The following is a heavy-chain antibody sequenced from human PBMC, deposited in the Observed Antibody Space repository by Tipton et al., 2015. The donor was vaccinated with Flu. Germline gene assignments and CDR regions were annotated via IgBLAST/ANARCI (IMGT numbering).Heavy chain of an antibody. J-gene: IGHJ6*02. Sequence: AVSGFTFGSYDMHWVRQAPGKGLDWVAVLSYDRSNINYADSVKGRFTISRENSKNTLYLQMNSLRAEDTAVYYCVREYYYALDVWGPGTTVTVSS. CDR2: LSYDRSNI. CDR1: GFTFGSYD. V-gene: IGHV3-30*03. CDR3: VREYYYALDV.